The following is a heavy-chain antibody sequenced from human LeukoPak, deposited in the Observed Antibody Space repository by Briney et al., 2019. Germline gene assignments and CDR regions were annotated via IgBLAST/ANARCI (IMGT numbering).Heavy chain of an antibody. CDR2: ISSSSSYI. D-gene: IGHD4/OR15-4a*01. V-gene: IGHV3-21*01. J-gene: IGHJ3*02. CDR3: AAKQEGAFDI. Sequence: GGSLRLSCAASGFTFSSYSMNWVRLAPGKGLEWVSSISSSSSYIYYTDSVKGRFTISRDNAKNSLYLQMNSLRAEDTAVYYCAAKQEGAFDIWGQGTMVTVSS. CDR1: GFTFSSYS.